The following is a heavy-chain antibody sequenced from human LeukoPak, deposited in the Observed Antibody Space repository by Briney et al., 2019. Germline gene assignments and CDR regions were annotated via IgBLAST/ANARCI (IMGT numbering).Heavy chain of an antibody. CDR3: ARNQYDYGDYTLDY. CDR1: GGTFSSYA. J-gene: IGHJ4*02. Sequence: GSSVKVSCKASGGTFSSYAISWVRQAPGQGLEWMGRIIPILGIANYAQKFQGRVTITADKSTSTAYMELSSLRSEDTAVYYCARNQYDYGDYTLDYWGQGTLVTVSS. D-gene: IGHD4-17*01. V-gene: IGHV1-69*04. CDR2: IIPILGIA.